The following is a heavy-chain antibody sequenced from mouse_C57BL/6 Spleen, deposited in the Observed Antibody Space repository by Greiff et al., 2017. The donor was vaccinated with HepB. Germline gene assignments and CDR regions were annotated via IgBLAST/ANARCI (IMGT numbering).Heavy chain of an antibody. Sequence: VQLQQPGAELVRPGTSVKLSCKASGYTFTSYWMHWVKQRPGQGLEWIGVIDPSDSYTNYNQKFKGKATLTVDTSSSTAYMQLSSLTSEDSAVYYCAREGITTVVASNWYFDVWGTGTTVTVSS. CDR3: AREGITTVVASNWYFDV. V-gene: IGHV1-59*01. J-gene: IGHJ1*03. D-gene: IGHD1-1*01. CDR2: IDPSDSYT. CDR1: GYTFTSYW.